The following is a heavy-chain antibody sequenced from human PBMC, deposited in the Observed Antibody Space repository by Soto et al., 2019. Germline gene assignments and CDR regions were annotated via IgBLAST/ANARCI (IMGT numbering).Heavy chain of an antibody. CDR3: ARDPEYSSSGGADY. CDR2: FIPILGIA. V-gene: IGHV1-69*08. Sequence: QVQLVQSGAEVKKPGSSVKVSCKASGGTFSSYTISWVRQAPGQGLEWMGRFIPILGIANNAQKFQGRVTITAHKSTSTAYMELSSLRSEDTAVYYCARDPEYSSSGGADYWGQGTLVTVSS. D-gene: IGHD6-6*01. CDR1: GGTFSSYT. J-gene: IGHJ4*02.